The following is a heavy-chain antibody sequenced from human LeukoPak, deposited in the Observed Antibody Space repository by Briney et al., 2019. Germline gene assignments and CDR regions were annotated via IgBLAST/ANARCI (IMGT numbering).Heavy chain of an antibody. CDR1: GFSFSSFA. J-gene: IGHJ4*02. CDR2: VSGGGAYT. V-gene: IGHV3-23*01. D-gene: IGHD2-8*01. Sequence: PGGSLTLSCVGSGFSFSSFAMSWVRQAPGKGPEWVSTVSGGGAYTYYADSVKGRFTVSRDDSKSMHFLQMNSLRPEDTALYFCAKRITVSAGYYLDSWGQGTLVTVSS. CDR3: AKRITVSAGYYLDS.